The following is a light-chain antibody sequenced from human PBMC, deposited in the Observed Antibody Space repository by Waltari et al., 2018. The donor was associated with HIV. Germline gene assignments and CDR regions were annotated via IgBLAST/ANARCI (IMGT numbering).Light chain of an antibody. V-gene: IGLV2-8*01. CDR2: EVN. CDR3: SSYAGSNNVV. CDR1: RRDVGDPDL. Sequence: QSALTQPPSASGSPGQPVTISCYGTRRDVGDPDLVSCYQQHPGKIPKLILYEVNKRPSGFPDRFSGSKSGHTASLTVSGLLADDEADYYCSSYAGSNNVVFGGGTKLTVL. J-gene: IGLJ2*01.